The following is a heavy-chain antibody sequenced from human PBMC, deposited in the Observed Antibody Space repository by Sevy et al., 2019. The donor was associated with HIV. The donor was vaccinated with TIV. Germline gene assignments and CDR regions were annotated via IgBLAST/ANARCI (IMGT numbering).Heavy chain of an antibody. CDR2: MFHSGNT. D-gene: IGHD4-4*01. V-gene: IGHV4-38-2*01. CDR1: GYSISSGYY. J-gene: IGHJ6*02. Sequence: SETLSLNCSVSGYSISSGYYWGWIRQPPGKGLEWVGSMFHSGNTYYSPSLKSRVTLSADTSKNHFSLKLSSVTAADTAVYYCARTDYKLFYYYGMDVWGQGTTVTVSS. CDR3: ARTDYKLFYYYGMDV.